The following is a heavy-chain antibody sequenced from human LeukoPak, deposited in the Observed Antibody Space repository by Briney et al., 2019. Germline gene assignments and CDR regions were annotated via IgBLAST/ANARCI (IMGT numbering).Heavy chain of an antibody. CDR1: GYTFTKYG. J-gene: IGHJ3*02. V-gene: IGHV1-18*01. Sequence: EASVKVSCKASGYTFTKYGVSWVRQAPGQGLEGMGWISAYNGDIKYAQRGKGRVTMTTDTSTSTVYMELRSLRSDDTAVYYCARESGSDAFDTWGQGTMVTVSS. CDR2: ISAYNGDI. CDR3: ARESGSDAFDT.